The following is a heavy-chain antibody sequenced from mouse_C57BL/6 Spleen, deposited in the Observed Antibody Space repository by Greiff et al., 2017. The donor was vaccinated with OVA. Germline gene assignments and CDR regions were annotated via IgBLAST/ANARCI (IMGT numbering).Heavy chain of an antibody. CDR2: INPGSGGT. CDR1: GYAFTNYL. D-gene: IGHD1-1*01. Sequence: VQLVESGAELVRPGTSVKVSCKASGYAFTNYLIEWVKQRPGQGLEWIGVINPGSGGTNYNEKFKGKATLTADKSSSTAYMQLSSLTSEDSAVYFCARKTTVVLDYWGQGTTLTVSS. J-gene: IGHJ2*01. V-gene: IGHV1-54*01. CDR3: ARKTTVVLDY.